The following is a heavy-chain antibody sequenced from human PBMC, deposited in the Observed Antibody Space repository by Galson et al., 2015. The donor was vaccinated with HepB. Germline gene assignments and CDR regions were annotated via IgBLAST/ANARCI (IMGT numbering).Heavy chain of an antibody. V-gene: IGHV3-11*06. D-gene: IGHD2/OR15-2a*01. CDR3: ARDLGGRYFLFDI. CDR2: ISNTGTDT. Sequence: SLRLSCAASRFTLSDYYMSWIRQAPGKGLEWISYISNTGTDTNYADSVKGRFTISRDNAKNSLYLQMNSLRVEDTAVYYCARDLGGRYFLFDIWGRGTMVTVSS. J-gene: IGHJ3*02. CDR1: RFTLSDYY.